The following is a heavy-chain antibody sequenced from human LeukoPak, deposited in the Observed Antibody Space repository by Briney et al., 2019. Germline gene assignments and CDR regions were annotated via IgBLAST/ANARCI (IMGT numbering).Heavy chain of an antibody. V-gene: IGHV3-23*01. CDR3: AKDINDLSPYYDSSGYYNY. J-gene: IGHJ4*02. Sequence: GGTPRLSCAASVVTLSSFAISCGRQAPGEGLGWDSAISVSVGRTYYADSVKGRFTISRDNYKNTLYLQMNSLRAEDTAVYYCAKDINDLSPYYDSSGYYNYWGQGTLVTVSS. CDR2: ISVSVGRT. CDR1: VVTLSSFA. D-gene: IGHD3-22*01.